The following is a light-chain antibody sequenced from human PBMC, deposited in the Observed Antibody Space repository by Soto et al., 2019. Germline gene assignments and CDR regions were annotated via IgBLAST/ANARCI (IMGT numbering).Light chain of an antibody. J-gene: IGKJ1*01. CDR3: QQYVSWT. CDR2: GAS. CDR1: QSISSNF. V-gene: IGKV3-20*01. Sequence: EFVLTQSPGTLSLSPGERATLSCRASQSISSNFLAWYQQKPGQAPRLLIYGASSRATGITDRFSGSGSGTDFTLTISRLEPEDSAIYYCQQYVSWTFGQGTKVEIK.